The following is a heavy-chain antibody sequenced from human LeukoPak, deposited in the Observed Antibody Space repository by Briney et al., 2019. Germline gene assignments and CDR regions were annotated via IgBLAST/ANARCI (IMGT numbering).Heavy chain of an antibody. V-gene: IGHV3-53*01. D-gene: IGHD3-16*01. Sequence: GGSLRLSCAASGFTVSGTHMSWVRQAPGKGLEWVSAMYTGGTTYYADTVKGRFTISRDNSRNTLFLHMSSLRADDTAVYYCAKDEATSGGGLASWGQGTLVTVSS. CDR2: MYTGGTT. J-gene: IGHJ4*02. CDR3: AKDEATSGGGLAS. CDR1: GFTVSGTH.